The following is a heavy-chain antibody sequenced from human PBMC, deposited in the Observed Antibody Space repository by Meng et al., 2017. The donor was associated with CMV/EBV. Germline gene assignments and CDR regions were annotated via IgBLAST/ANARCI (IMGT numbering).Heavy chain of an antibody. CDR1: GCTFSSYA. CDR3: AREIYYYDSSGYYWANGMDV. CDR2: IIPIFGTA. D-gene: IGHD3-22*01. Sequence: SVKVSCKASGCTFSSYAISWVRQAPGQGLEWMGGIIPIFGTANYAQKCQGRVTITTDESTSTAYMELSSLRSEDTAVYYCAREIYYYDSSGYYWANGMDVWGQGTTVTVSS. V-gene: IGHV1-69*05. J-gene: IGHJ6*02.